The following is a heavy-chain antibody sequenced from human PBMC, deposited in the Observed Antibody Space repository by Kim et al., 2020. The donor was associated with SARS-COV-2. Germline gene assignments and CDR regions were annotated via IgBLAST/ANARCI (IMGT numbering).Heavy chain of an antibody. J-gene: IGHJ4*02. D-gene: IGHD2-8*02. V-gene: IGHV1-69*13. CDR2: IIPIFVTA. CDR3: ARVMSLPGGGEYYFDY. CDR1: GGTFSSYA. Sequence: SVKVSCKASGGTFSSYAISWVRQAPGQGLEWMGGIIPIFVTANYAQKFQGRVTITADESTSTAYMELSSLRSEDTAVYYCARVMSLPGGGEYYFDYWGQGSLVTVSS.